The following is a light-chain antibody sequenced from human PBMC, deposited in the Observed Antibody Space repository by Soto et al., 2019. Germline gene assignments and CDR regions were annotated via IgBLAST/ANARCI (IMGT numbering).Light chain of an antibody. CDR3: QQFGSSPEYT. CDR1: QSVSSSQ. V-gene: IGKV3-20*01. J-gene: IGKJ2*01. Sequence: EIVLTQSPGTLSLSPGERATLSCRASQSVSSSQLAWYQQKPGQAPRLLIYGASTTATGIPDRFSGGGSGTDFTLTISRLEPEDLAVYYWQQFGSSPEYTFGQGTKLEVK. CDR2: GAS.